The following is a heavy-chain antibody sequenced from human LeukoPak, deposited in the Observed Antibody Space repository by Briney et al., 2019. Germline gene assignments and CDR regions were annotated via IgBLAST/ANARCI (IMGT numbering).Heavy chain of an antibody. J-gene: IGHJ4*02. D-gene: IGHD5-12*01. CDR2: ISGSTGTT. Sequence: ASVKVSCKAYDYTFVRYGISWVRQAPGQGLEWMGWISGSTGTTNYAQDTQERVTFAADTSTGTAYMELRSLTSDDTSTYFCVRSGRATFFYFDVWSQGTLVTVSS. V-gene: IGHV1-18*01. CDR3: VRSGRATFFYFDV. CDR1: DYTFVRYG.